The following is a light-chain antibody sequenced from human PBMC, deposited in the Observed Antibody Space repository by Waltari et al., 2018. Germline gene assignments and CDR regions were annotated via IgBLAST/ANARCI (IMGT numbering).Light chain of an antibody. CDR2: GAS. CDR3: QQYGSSLKT. Sequence: EIVLTQSPGTLSLSPGERPTLSCRASQSVRSNYLAWYQQKPGQAPRLLIYGASTRATGIPDRFSGSGSGTDFTLTISRLEPEDFAVYYCQQYGSSLKTFGQGTKVEIK. CDR1: QSVRSNY. J-gene: IGKJ1*01. V-gene: IGKV3-20*01.